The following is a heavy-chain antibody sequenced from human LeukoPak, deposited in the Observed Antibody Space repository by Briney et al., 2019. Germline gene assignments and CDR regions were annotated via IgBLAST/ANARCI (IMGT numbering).Heavy chain of an antibody. Sequence: PGGSLRLSCAASGFTFSDYYMSWIRQAPGKGLEWVSYISSSGTTIFYADSVKGRFTISRDNAKNSLYLQMNSLRAEDTAVYYCARPTWGYSYGPPRYMDVWGKGTTVTVSS. J-gene: IGHJ6*03. CDR2: ISSSGTTI. CDR1: GFTFSDYY. CDR3: ARPTWGYSYGPPRYMDV. D-gene: IGHD5-18*01. V-gene: IGHV3-11*01.